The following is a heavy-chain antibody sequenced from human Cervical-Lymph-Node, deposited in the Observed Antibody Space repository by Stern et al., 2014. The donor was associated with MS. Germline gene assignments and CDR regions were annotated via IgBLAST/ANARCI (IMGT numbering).Heavy chain of an antibody. J-gene: IGHJ4*02. CDR1: GFSFDDYA. Sequence: EVRLVESGGGLVQPGRSLRLSCVASGFSFDDYALHWVRQVPGKGLEWVSGISWNSIHIYYADSVKGRFTISRDNAKNSLYLQMNSLRPEDTALYYCAKVFCISGVCPAWDSWGQGTLVTVSS. CDR2: ISWNSIHI. D-gene: IGHD2-8*01. CDR3: AKVFCISGVCPAWDS. V-gene: IGHV3-9*01.